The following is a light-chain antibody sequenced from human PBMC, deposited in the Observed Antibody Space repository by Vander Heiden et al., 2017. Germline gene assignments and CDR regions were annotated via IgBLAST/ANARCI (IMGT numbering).Light chain of an antibody. Sequence: SSVLTQPPSVSVAPGQTARITWGGNNIGSKSVHWYQQKPGQAPVLVVYDDSDRPSGIPERFSGSNSGNTATMTSSRVEAGDEADYYCQVWDRSSDHYVFGTGTKVTVL. CDR2: DDS. J-gene: IGLJ1*01. CDR1: NIGSKS. CDR3: QVWDRSSDHYV. V-gene: IGLV3-21*02.